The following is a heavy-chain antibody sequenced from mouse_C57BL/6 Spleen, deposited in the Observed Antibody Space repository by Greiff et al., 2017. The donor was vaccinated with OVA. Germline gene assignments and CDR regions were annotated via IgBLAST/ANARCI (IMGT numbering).Heavy chain of an antibody. J-gene: IGHJ4*01. V-gene: IGHV2-4*01. CDR1: GFSLTSYG. D-gene: IGHD1-1*01. Sequence: VKLMESGPGLVQPSQSLSITCTVSGFSLTSYGVHWVRQPPGKGLEWLGVIWSGGSTDYNAAFISRLSISKDNSKSQVFFKMNSLQADDTAIYYCAKINYGSSYYAMDYWGQGTSVTVSS. CDR3: AKINYGSSYYAMDY. CDR2: IWSGGST.